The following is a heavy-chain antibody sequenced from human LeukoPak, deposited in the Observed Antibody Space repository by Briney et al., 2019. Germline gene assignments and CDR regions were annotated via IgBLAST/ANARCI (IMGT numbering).Heavy chain of an antibody. V-gene: IGHV3-48*04. CDR2: ISSSGSTI. CDR3: ARGTYYYYMDV. CDR1: GFTFSTYS. Sequence: GGSLRLSCAASGFTFSTYSINWVRQAPGKGLEWVSYISSSGSTIYYADSVKGRFTISRDNAKNSLYLQMNSLRAEDTAVYYCARGTYYYYMDVWGKGTTVTISS. D-gene: IGHD3/OR15-3a*01. J-gene: IGHJ6*03.